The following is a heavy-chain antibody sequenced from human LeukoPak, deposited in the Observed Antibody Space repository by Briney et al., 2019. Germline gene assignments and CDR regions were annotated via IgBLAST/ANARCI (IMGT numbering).Heavy chain of an antibody. CDR2: IIPIFGTA. D-gene: IGHD3-3*01. Sequence: SVKVSCKASGGTFSSYAISWVRQAPGQGLEWMGGIIPIFGTANYAQKFQGRVTITADESTSTAYMELSSLRSEDTAVYYCARAFTIFGVVIINWFDPWGQGTLVTVSS. CDR3: ARAFTIFGVVIINWFDP. V-gene: IGHV1-69*13. J-gene: IGHJ5*02. CDR1: GGTFSSYA.